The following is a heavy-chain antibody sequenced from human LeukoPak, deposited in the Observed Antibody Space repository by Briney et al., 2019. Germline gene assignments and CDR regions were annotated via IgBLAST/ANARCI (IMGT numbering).Heavy chain of an antibody. CDR2: IYYSGST. Sequence: SETLSLTCTVSGGSISSYYWSWIRQPPGKGLEWIGYIYYSGSTNYNPSLKSRVTISVDTSKNQFSLKLSSVTAADTAVYYCARGDYYDSSGYRVFDYWGQGTLVTVSS. J-gene: IGHJ4*02. CDR3: ARGDYYDSSGYRVFDY. D-gene: IGHD3-22*01. V-gene: IGHV4-59*01. CDR1: GGSISSYY.